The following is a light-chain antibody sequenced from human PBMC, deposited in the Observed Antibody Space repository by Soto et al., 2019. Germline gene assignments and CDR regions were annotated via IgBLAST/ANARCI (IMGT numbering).Light chain of an antibody. V-gene: IGKV1-39*01. CDR2: AAS. J-gene: IGKJ2*01. CDR3: QQSSSTPPT. CDR1: QSISSY. Sequence: DIQMTQSPSSLSASVGDRVTITCRASQSISSYLNWYQQKPGKAPKLQIYAASSLQSGVPSRFSGSGSGTDFTLTISSRQPEDFATYYCQQSSSTPPTFGQGTKLEIK.